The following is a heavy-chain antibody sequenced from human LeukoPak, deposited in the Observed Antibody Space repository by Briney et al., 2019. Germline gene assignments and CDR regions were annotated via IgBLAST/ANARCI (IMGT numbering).Heavy chain of an antibody. Sequence: PSETLSLTCTVSGGSIRSYYWSWIRQPPGKGLEWIGYMYSSGITNYNPSLKSRITISVDTSKNQFSLKLSSVTAADTAVYYCARLLKSPVYDSSGYYDYWGQGTLVTVSS. D-gene: IGHD3-22*01. J-gene: IGHJ4*02. CDR1: GGSIRSYY. V-gene: IGHV4-59*08. CDR2: MYSSGIT. CDR3: ARLLKSPVYDSSGYYDY.